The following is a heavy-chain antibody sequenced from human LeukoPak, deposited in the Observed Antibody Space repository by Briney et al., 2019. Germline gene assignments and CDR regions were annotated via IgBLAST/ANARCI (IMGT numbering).Heavy chain of an antibody. V-gene: IGHV4-4*07. J-gene: IGHJ3*02. D-gene: IGHD6-13*01. CDR2: IYTSGST. CDR3: ARDRVIAAAGAPPDAFDI. Sequence: PSETLSLTCTVSGGSISSYYWSWIRQPAGKGLEWIGRIYTSGSTNYNPSLKSRVTMSVDTSENQFSLKLSSVTAADTAVYYCARDRVIAAAGAPPDAFDIWGQGTMVTVSS. CDR1: GGSISSYY.